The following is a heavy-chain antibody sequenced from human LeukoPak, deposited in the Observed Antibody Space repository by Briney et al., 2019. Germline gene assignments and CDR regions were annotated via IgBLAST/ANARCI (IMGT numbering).Heavy chain of an antibody. D-gene: IGHD3-16*02. Sequence: GGSLRLSCADSGFTFSSYWMSWVRQAPGKGLEWVANIKQDGSEKYYVDSVKGRFTISRDNAKNSLYLQTNSLRAEDTAVYYCARVSAGVIGMKDVFDIWGQGTMVTVSS. V-gene: IGHV3-7*01. CDR2: IKQDGSEK. CDR3: ARVSAGVIGMKDVFDI. CDR1: GFTFSSYW. J-gene: IGHJ3*02.